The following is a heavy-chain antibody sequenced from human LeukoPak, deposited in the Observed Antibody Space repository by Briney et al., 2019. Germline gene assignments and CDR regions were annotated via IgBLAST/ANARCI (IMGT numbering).Heavy chain of an antibody. CDR2: INPYSGGT. D-gene: IGHD1-26*01. V-gene: IGHV1-2*02. Sequence: ASVKVSCKASGYTFTGYYMHWVRQAPGQGLEWMGWINPYSGGTNYAQKFQGRVAMTRDTSISTAYMELSRLRSDDTAVYYCARVGELLRTGAFDIWGQGTMVTVSS. J-gene: IGHJ3*02. CDR1: GYTFTGYY. CDR3: ARVGELLRTGAFDI.